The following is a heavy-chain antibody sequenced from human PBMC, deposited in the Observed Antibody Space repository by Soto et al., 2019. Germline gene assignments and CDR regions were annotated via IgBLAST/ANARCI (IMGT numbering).Heavy chain of an antibody. CDR3: AKDYGSSRYFFDY. Sequence: GGSLRLSCAASGFTFINYAMSWFRQAPGEGLEWVSTISGNGANTHYADSMKGRFSISRDNSKNTLYIQMNSLRAEDTAVYYCAKDYGSSRYFFDYWGQGALGTVSS. CDR2: ISGNGANT. D-gene: IGHD6-19*01. CDR1: GFTFINYA. J-gene: IGHJ4*02. V-gene: IGHV3-23*01.